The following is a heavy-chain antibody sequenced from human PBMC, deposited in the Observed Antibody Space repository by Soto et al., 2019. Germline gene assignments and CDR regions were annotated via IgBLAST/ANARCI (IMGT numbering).Heavy chain of an antibody. CDR1: GFTFSSYA. J-gene: IGHJ6*02. CDR2: ISYDGSNK. V-gene: IGHV3-30-3*01. D-gene: IGHD3-10*01. Sequence: QVQLVDSGGGVVQPGRSLRLSCAASGFTFSSYAMHWVRQAPGKGLEWVAVISYDGSNKYYADSVKGRFTISRDNSKNTLYLQMNSLRAEDTAVYYCARDPNVLLWFGELLYGMDVWGQGTTVTVSS. CDR3: ARDPNVLLWFGELLYGMDV.